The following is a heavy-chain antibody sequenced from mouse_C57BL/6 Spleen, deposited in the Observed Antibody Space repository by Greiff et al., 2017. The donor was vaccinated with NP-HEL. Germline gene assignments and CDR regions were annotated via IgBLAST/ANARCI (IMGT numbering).Heavy chain of an antibody. J-gene: IGHJ3*01. CDR2: IHPNSGST. V-gene: IGHV1-64*01. Sequence: QVQLQQPGAELVKPGASVKLSCKASGYTFTSYWMHWVKQRPGQGLEWIGMIHPNSGSTNYNEKFKSKATLTVDKSSSTAYMQLSSLTSEDSAVYDCARGYGSSYEGFAYWGQGTLVTVSA. CDR1: GYTFTSYW. D-gene: IGHD1-1*01. CDR3: ARGYGSSYEGFAY.